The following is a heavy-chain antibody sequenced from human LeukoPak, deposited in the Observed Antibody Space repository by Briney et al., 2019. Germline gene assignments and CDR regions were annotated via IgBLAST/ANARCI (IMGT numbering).Heavy chain of an antibody. CDR2: IWSDGVDT. CDR3: AKDRRHYSGRSGYGLDC. Sequence: GGSLRLSCAASGFTFSSYGMNWVRQAPGKGLEWVGVIWSDGVDTYHADSVKGRFTISRDNAKNTLYLQMNSLTAEDTAVYYCAKDRRHYSGRSGYGLDCWGQGTLVSVSS. D-gene: IGHD3-22*01. V-gene: IGHV3-33*03. CDR1: GFTFSSYG. J-gene: IGHJ4*02.